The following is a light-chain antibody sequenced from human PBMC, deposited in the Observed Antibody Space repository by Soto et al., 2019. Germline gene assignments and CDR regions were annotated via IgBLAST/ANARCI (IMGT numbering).Light chain of an antibody. CDR2: GAS. Sequence: IQLTQSPSSVSASVGDRVTITCRASQRIATWLVWYQQKPGKAPNLLIYGASNLQSGVPSRFSGSGSGTDFILTISSLQPEDFATYYCQQSNTFPYTFGQGTKLEL. V-gene: IGKV1-12*01. J-gene: IGKJ2*01. CDR3: QQSNTFPYT. CDR1: QRIATW.